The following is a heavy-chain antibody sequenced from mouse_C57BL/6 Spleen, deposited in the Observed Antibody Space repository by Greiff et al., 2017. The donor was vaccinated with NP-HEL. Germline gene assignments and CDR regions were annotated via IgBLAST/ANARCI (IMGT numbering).Heavy chain of an antibody. V-gene: IGHV2-5*01. Sequence: VKLQESGPGLVQPSQSLSITCTVSGFSLTSYGVHWVRQSPGKGLEWLGVIWRGGSTDYNAAFMSRLSITKDNSKSQVFFKMNSLQADDTAIYYCATNYYGSSPYWYFDVWGTGTTVTVSS. J-gene: IGHJ1*03. CDR3: ATNYYGSSPYWYFDV. CDR2: IWRGGST. CDR1: GFSLTSYG. D-gene: IGHD1-1*01.